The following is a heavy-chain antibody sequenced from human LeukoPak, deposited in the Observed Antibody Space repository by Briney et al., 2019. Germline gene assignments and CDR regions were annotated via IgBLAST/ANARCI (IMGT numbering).Heavy chain of an antibody. CDR1: GGSISSYY. CDR2: IYTSGST. Sequence: PSETLSLTCTVSGGSISSYYWSWIRQPAGKGLGWIGRIYTSGSTNYNPSLKSRVTMSVDTSKNQFSLKLSSVTAADTAVYYCARASGEYQQFDYWGQGTLVTVSS. J-gene: IGHJ4*02. CDR3: ARASGEYQQFDY. D-gene: IGHD2-2*01. V-gene: IGHV4-4*07.